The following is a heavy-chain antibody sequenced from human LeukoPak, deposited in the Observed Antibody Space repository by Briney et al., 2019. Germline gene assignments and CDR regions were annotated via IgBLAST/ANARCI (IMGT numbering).Heavy chain of an antibody. D-gene: IGHD3-16*02. CDR1: GFTFSSYA. J-gene: IGHJ5*02. Sequence: GGSLRLSCAASGFTFSSYAMSWFRQAPGKGLQWGSAIIGSGGSTYYPDSVKSRFTISRDNSKNTLYLQMNSLRAPDTAVYYCARDNSVGDIAWWFDPWGQGTLVTVSS. V-gene: IGHV3-23*01. CDR3: ARDNSVGDIAWWFDP. CDR2: IIGSGGST.